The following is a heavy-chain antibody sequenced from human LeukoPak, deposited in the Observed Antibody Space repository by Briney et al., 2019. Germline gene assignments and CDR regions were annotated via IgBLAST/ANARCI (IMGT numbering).Heavy chain of an antibody. CDR2: ISTSGDTT. J-gene: IGHJ4*02. V-gene: IGHV3-23*01. D-gene: IGHD2-2*01. CDR1: GFTFSSYA. Sequence: GGSLRLSCAASGFTFSSYAMSWVRQAPGKGLEWVSAISTSGDTTYYADSVKGRFTISRDNSKNTLYLQMDSLRVEDTALYYCASRPAPSLGPLDYWGQGTLVTVSS. CDR3: ASRPAPSLGPLDY.